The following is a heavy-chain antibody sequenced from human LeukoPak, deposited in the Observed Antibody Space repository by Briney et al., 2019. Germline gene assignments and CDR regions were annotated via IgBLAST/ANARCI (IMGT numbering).Heavy chain of an antibody. CDR3: ARSGYDKPLYYFDY. CDR1: GGSIGSSSYY. CDR2: IYYSGST. Sequence: SETLSLTCTASGGSIGSSSYYWGWIRQPPGKGLEWIGSIYYSGSTYYNPSLKSRVTISVDTSKNQFSLKLSSVTAADTAVYYCARSGYDKPLYYFDYWGQGTLVTVSS. D-gene: IGHD5-12*01. V-gene: IGHV4-39*01. J-gene: IGHJ4*02.